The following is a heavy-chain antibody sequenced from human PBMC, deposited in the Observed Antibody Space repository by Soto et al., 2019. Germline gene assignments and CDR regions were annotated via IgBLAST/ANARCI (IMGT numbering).Heavy chain of an antibody. CDR2: ISASNGDT. D-gene: IGHD3-10*01. CDR3: ARMLRGSSFDFYHYIDV. J-gene: IGHJ6*03. CDR1: GYTFTSHG. Sequence: QVQLVQSGPEVKKPGASVKVSCKASGYTFTSHGVSWVRQAPGQGLEWMGWISASNGDTNYAQKLQGRVTVTTDTSTSTADMELRSLRPEDTAVYYCARMLRGSSFDFYHYIDVWGKGTTVTVSS. V-gene: IGHV1-18*01.